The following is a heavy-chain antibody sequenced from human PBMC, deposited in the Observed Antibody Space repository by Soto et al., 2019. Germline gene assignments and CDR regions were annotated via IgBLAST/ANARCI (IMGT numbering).Heavy chain of an antibody. CDR3: AAKGLYFYGLDV. CDR2: IMQDGSDK. J-gene: IGHJ6*02. Sequence: EVQLVESGGGLVQPVGSLRLSCTASGFSLSTSWMTWVRQAPGKGLEWVANIMQDGSDKYYVDSVKGRFTISRDNAKNSLYLQMTSLRAEDTAVYYCAAKGLYFYGLDVWGQGTTVTVSS. V-gene: IGHV3-7*01. CDR1: GFSLSTSW.